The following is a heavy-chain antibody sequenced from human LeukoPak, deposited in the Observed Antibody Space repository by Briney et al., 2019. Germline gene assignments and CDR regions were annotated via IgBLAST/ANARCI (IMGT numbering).Heavy chain of an antibody. V-gene: IGHV4-4*02. Sequence: SETLSLTCAVSGGSISSSNCWSWVRQPPGKGLEWIGEIYHSGSTNYNPSLKGRVTISVDTSKNQFSLKLSSVTAADTAVYYCARGDYDYVKGAFDIWGQGTMVTVSS. CDR3: ARGDYDYVKGAFDI. J-gene: IGHJ3*02. CDR1: GGSISSSNC. D-gene: IGHD3-16*01. CDR2: IYHSGST.